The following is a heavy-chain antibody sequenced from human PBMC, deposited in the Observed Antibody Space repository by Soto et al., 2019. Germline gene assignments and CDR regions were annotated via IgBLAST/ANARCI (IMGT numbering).Heavy chain of an antibody. J-gene: IGHJ4*02. Sequence: GVYLSWIRQHPGKGLEWIGYIYYSGSTYYNPSLKSRVTISVDTSKNQFSLKLSSVTAADTAVYYCARAPIEWGQGTLVSGSS. D-gene: IGHD1-26*01. CDR3: ARAPIE. V-gene: IGHV4-31*02. CDR2: IYYSGST. CDR1: GVY.